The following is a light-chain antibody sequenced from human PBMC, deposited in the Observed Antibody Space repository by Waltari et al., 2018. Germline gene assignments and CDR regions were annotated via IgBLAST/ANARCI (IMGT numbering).Light chain of an antibody. V-gene: IGKV1-5*03. CDR3: QQYHSFSRFA. Sequence: DIQMTQSPSTLSASVGDRVTITCRASPRITTWLDLYQQKPGSAPKLLIYKASTLQSGVPSRFSASGSGTEFTLTISSLQPDDFATYYCQQYHSFSRFAFGPGTKVHLK. CDR2: KAS. CDR1: PRITTW. J-gene: IGKJ3*01.